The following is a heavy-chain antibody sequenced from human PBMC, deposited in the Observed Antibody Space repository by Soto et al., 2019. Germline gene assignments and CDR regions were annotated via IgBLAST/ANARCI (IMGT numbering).Heavy chain of an antibody. CDR1: GYTFTSYG. V-gene: IGHV1-18*01. Sequence: ASVKVSCKASGYTFTSYGISWVRQAPGQGLEWMGWISAYNGNTNYAQKLQGRVTMTTDTSTSTAYMELRSLRSDDTAVYYCARSNYYYDSSGYYPRSNYWGQGTLVTVSS. CDR2: ISAYNGNT. CDR3: ARSNYYYDSSGYYPRSNY. D-gene: IGHD3-22*01. J-gene: IGHJ4*02.